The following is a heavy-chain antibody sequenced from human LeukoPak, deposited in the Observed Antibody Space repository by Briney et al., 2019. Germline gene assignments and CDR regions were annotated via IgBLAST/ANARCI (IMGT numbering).Heavy chain of an antibody. D-gene: IGHD1-20*01. CDR2: IYPGDSDT. J-gene: IGHJ3*02. Sequence: GESLKISCKGSGYSFNSYWIGWVRQMPGKGLEWMGIIYPGDSDTRYSPSFQGQVTISADKSISTAHLQWSSLKASDTAMYYCARLPVGITGTPGAFDIWGQGTMVTVSS. CDR1: GYSFNSYW. CDR3: ARLPVGITGTPGAFDI. V-gene: IGHV5-51*01.